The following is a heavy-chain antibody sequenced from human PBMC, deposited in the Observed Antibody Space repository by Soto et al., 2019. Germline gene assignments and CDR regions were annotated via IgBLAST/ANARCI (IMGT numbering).Heavy chain of an antibody. Sequence: QPGGSLRLSCAASGFTFSSYGMSWVRQAPGRGPEWVSAIRGSGVGTHYAESVKGRITISRDNSKNTLYLQMNSLRAEDTAVYYCAKVPHYSSGWYMFDYWGQGTLVTVSS. CDR3: AKVPHYSSGWYMFDY. CDR1: GFTFSSYG. D-gene: IGHD6-19*01. V-gene: IGHV3-23*01. CDR2: IRGSGVGT. J-gene: IGHJ4*02.